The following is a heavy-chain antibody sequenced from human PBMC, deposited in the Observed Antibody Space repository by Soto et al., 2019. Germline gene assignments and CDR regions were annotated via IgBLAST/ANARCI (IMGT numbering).Heavy chain of an antibody. Sequence: PGWCMRLSCAASGFSFNTWMHWVRQAPGEGLVWVSSIDSDGSITSYADSVKGRFTISRDNAKNTLYLQMNSLRAEDTAVYYCATLGLQQAFWGQGTLVTVSS. CDR1: GFSFNTW. CDR3: ATLGLQQAF. D-gene: IGHD2-21*02. J-gene: IGHJ4*02. V-gene: IGHV3-74*01. CDR2: IDSDGSIT.